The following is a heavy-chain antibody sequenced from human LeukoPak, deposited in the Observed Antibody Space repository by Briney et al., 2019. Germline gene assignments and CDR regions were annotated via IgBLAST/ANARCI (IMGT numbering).Heavy chain of an antibody. Sequence: GGSLRLSCEASGFTFSSNAMSWVRQAPGKGLEWVSSISSSSSYIYYADSVKGRFTISRDNAKNSLYLQMNSLRAEDTAVYYCASLNYGDDAFDIWGQGTMVTVSS. D-gene: IGHD4-17*01. CDR1: GFTFSSNA. CDR3: ASLNYGDDAFDI. CDR2: ISSSSSYI. J-gene: IGHJ3*02. V-gene: IGHV3-21*01.